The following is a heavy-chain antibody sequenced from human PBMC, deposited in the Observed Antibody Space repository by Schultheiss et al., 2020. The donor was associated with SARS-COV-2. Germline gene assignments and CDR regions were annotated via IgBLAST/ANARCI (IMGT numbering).Heavy chain of an antibody. CDR3: ARGLQGRVDYYYGMDV. CDR1: GGTFSSYA. D-gene: IGHD5-24*01. J-gene: IGHJ6*02. CDR2: IIPIFGTA. V-gene: IGHV1-69*13. Sequence: SVKVSCKASGGTFSSYAISWVRQAPGQGLEWMGGIIPIFGTATYAQKFQGRVTITADESTRTAYMELSSLRSEDTAVYYCARGLQGRVDYYYGMDVWGQGTTVTVS.